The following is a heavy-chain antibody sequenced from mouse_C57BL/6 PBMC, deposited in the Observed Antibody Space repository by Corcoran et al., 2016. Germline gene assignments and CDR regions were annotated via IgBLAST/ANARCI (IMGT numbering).Heavy chain of an antibody. CDR1: GYSFTSYY. CDR3: ARPYGSRDAMDY. J-gene: IGHJ4*01. D-gene: IGHD1-1*01. CDR2: IYPGSGNT. V-gene: IGHV1-66*01. Sequence: QVQLQQSGPELVKPGASVKISCKASGYSFTSYYIHWVKQRPGQGLEWIGWIYPGSGNTKYNEKFKGKATLTADTSSSTAYMQLSSLTSEDSAVYYCARPYGSRDAMDYWGQGTSVTVSS.